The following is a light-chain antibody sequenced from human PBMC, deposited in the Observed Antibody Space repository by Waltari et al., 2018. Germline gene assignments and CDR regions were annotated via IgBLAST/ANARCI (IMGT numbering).Light chain of an antibody. CDR2: VNSDGSH. Sequence: QLVLTQSPSASASLGASVTNTCTPRSGPSSNVVAWHQQQPEKGPRYLMKVNSDGSHSKGDGIPDRFSGSSSGAERYLTISSLQSDDEADYYCQTWGTGIWVFGGGTRLTVL. J-gene: IGLJ3*02. CDR1: SGPSSNV. V-gene: IGLV4-69*01. CDR3: QTWGTGIWV.